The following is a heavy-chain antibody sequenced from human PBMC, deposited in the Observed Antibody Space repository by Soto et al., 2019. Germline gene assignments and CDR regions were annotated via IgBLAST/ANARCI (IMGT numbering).Heavy chain of an antibody. CDR2: INPNSGGT. CDR1: GYTFTGYY. J-gene: IGHJ2*01. CDR3: ARDGLETAMVTGWYFDL. Sequence: ASVKVSCKASGYTFTGYYMHWVRQAPGQGLEWMGWINPNSGGTKYAQKFQGRVTMTRDTSTSTAYMELSRLRSEDTAVYYCARDGLETAMVTGWYFDLWGRGTLVTVS. D-gene: IGHD5-18*01. V-gene: IGHV1-2*02.